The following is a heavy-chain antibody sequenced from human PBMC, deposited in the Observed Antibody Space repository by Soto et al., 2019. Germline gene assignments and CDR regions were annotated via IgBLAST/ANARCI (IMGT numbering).Heavy chain of an antibody. CDR2: IKQDRSEK. D-gene: IGHD6-13*01. J-gene: IGHJ4*02. V-gene: IGHV3-7*01. Sequence: PGGSLRLSCAASGFTFSSYWMSWVRQAPGKGLEWVANIKQDRSEKYYVDSVKGRFTISRDNAKNSLYLQMNSLRAEDTAVYYCARDSSSWFGIDYYFDYWGQGTLVTVSS. CDR3: ARDSSSWFGIDYYFDY. CDR1: GFTFSSYW.